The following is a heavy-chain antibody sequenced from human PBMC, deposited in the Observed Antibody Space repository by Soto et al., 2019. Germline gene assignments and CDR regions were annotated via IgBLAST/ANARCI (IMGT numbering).Heavy chain of an antibody. CDR3: VKDRDNWGWNDGMDV. V-gene: IGHV3-23*01. CDR1: GFTFSSYA. Sequence: GGSLRLSCAASGFTFSSYAMSWVRQAPGKGLEWVSAISGSGGSTYYADSVKGRFTISRDNSKNTLYLQMNSLRAEDTAVYYCVKDRDNWGWNDGMDVWRQGTTVPVS. J-gene: IGHJ6*02. D-gene: IGHD7-27*01. CDR2: ISGSGGST.